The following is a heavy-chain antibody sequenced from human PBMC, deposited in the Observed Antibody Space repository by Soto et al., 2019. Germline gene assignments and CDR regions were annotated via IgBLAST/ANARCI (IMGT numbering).Heavy chain of an antibody. CDR2: IILPFGTP. CDR1: GGTFSNYA. V-gene: IGHV1-69*12. J-gene: IGHJ4*02. CDR3: ARGPDYEGYFDY. D-gene: IGHD4-17*01. Sequence: QVRLVQSGAEVKKPGSSVKVSCKASGGTFSNYAIAWLRQAPGQGLEWMGGIILPFGTPNYAQKFQGRVTISADESMTPAYMAMSGLTSEDTAVYYCARGPDYEGYFDYWGRGTLVTVSS.